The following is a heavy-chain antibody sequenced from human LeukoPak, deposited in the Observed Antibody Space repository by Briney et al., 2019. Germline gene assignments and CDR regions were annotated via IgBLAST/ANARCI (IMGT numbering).Heavy chain of an antibody. Sequence: PGGSLRLSCAASGFTFSSYWMSWVRQAPGKGLEWVSAISGSGGSTYYADSVKGRFTISRDNSKNTLYLQMNSLRAEDTAVYYCAKDPRRITIFFHGWGQGTLVTVSS. CDR3: AKDPRRITIFFHG. CDR1: GFTFSSYW. J-gene: IGHJ4*02. CDR2: ISGSGGST. D-gene: IGHD3-3*01. V-gene: IGHV3-23*01.